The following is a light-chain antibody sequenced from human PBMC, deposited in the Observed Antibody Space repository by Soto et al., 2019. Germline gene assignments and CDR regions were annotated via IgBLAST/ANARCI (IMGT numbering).Light chain of an antibody. J-gene: IGKJ4*01. CDR1: QGISSY. V-gene: IGKV1-9*01. Sequence: IQLTQSPSSLSASVGDRVTITCRASQGISSYLAWYQQKPGKAPKLLIYAASTLQSGVPSRFSCSGSGTDFTLTISSLQTEDFATYYCQQLNSYPLTFGGGTKVEIK. CDR2: AAS. CDR3: QQLNSYPLT.